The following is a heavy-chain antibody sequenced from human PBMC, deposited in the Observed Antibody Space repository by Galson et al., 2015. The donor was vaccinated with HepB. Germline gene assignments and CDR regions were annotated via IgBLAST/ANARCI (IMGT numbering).Heavy chain of an antibody. CDR1: GFTFSNYA. CDR3: ARVKTSDCSGGRCFQRPYFYYYALDV. Sequence: SLRLSCAASGFTFSNYAMHWVRQAPGKGLEWVALIVYDGSNKYYADSVTGRFSISRDNSKNTLYLQLNSLRAEDTAVNYCARVKTSDCSGGRCFQRPYFYYYALDVWGQGTTVTVSS. V-gene: IGHV3-30*04. CDR2: IVYDGSNK. J-gene: IGHJ6*02. D-gene: IGHD2-15*01.